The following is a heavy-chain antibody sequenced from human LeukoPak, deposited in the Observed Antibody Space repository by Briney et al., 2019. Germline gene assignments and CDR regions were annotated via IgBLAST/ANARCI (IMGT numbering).Heavy chain of an antibody. CDR3: ARASVTYYYYYYMDV. J-gene: IGHJ6*03. CDR1: GGSISSYY. V-gene: IGHV4-39*07. Sequence: SETLSLTCTVSGGSISSYYWGWIRQSPGKGLEWIGSIYYSGSTYYNPSLKSRVTISVDTSKNQFSLKLSSVTAADTAVYYCARASVTYYYYYYMDVWGKGTTVTVSS. CDR2: IYYSGST. D-gene: IGHD4-11*01.